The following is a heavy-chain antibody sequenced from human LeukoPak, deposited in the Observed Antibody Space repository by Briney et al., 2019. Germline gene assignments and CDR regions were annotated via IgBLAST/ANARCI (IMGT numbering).Heavy chain of an antibody. J-gene: IGHJ3*02. CDR2: FNPSGGST. V-gene: IGHV1-46*01. CDR1: GYSFTSYW. CDR3: ARVRDGYNDAFDI. D-gene: IGHD5-24*01. Sequence: GESLKISCKGSGYSFTSYWIGWVRQAPGQGLEWVGVFNPSGGSTSYAQKFQGRVTMTRDTSTSTVYMELSSLRSEDTAVYFCARVRDGYNDAFDIWGQGTMVTVS.